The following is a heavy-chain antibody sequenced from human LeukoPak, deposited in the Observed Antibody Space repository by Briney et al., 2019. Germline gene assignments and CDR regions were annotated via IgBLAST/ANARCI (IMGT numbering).Heavy chain of an antibody. CDR1: GYTLTGYY. J-gene: IGHJ5*02. Sequence: GASVKVSCKASGYTLTGYYMHWVRQAPGQGLEWMGWINPNSGGTNYAQKFQGRVTMTTDTSTSTAYMELRSLRSDDTAVYYCARYELYYDSSERWFDPWGQGTLVTVSS. CDR2: INPNSGGT. D-gene: IGHD3-22*01. CDR3: ARYELYYDSSERWFDP. V-gene: IGHV1-2*02.